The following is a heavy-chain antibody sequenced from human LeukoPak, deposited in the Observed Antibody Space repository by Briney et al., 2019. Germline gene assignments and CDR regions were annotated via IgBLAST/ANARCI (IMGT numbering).Heavy chain of an antibody. CDR1: GYTFTSYY. V-gene: IGHV1-46*01. CDR3: ARSQGGNTLWFDP. CDR2: INTSGGST. D-gene: IGHD4-23*01. J-gene: IGHJ5*02. Sequence: ASVTVSCKASGYTFTSYYMHWVRQAPGQGLEWMGIINTSGGSTTYAQKFQGRVSMTRDTSTSTVHLEVSSLRSEDTAVYYCARSQGGNTLWFDPWGQGTLVTVSS.